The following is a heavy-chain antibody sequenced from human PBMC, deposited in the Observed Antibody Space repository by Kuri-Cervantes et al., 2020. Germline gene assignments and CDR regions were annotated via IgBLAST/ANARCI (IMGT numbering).Heavy chain of an antibody. D-gene: IGHD6-6*01. J-gene: IGHJ4*02. CDR1: GFTFSSYA. CDR2: ISGSGGST. CDR3: AKDVEQLVETYYFDY. V-gene: IGHV3-23*01. Sequence: GGSLRLSCAASGFTFSSYAMSWVRQAPGKGLEWVSAISGSGGSTYYADSVKGRFTISRDNSKNTLYLQMNSLRGEDTAVYYCAKDVEQLVETYYFDYWGQGTLVTVSS.